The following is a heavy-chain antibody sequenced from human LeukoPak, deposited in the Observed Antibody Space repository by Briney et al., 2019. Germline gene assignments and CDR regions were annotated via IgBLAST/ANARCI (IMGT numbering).Heavy chain of an antibody. V-gene: IGHV4-59*01. CDR1: GGSISSYY. J-gene: IGHJ4*02. CDR3: ASHGYSSGDY. D-gene: IGHD6-19*01. CDR2: IYYSGST. Sequence: SETLSLTCTVSGGSISSYYWSWIRQPPGKRLEWIGYIYYSGSTNYNPSLKSRVTISVDTSKNQFSLKLSSVTAADTAVYYCASHGYSSGDYWGQGTLVTVSS.